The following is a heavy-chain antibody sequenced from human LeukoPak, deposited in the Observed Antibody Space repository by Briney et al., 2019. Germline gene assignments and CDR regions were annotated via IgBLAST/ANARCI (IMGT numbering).Heavy chain of an antibody. D-gene: IGHD2-21*02. CDR1: GFTFSTYW. CDR2: INSDGYST. J-gene: IGHJ4*02. V-gene: IGHV3-74*01. CDR3: ARAPVTYFDY. Sequence: GGSLRLSCAASGFTFSTYWMHWVRQAPGKGLVWVSRINSDGYSTYYADSVKGRFTISRDNAKNTVYLQMNSLRAEDTAVYYCARAPVTYFDYWGQGTLVTVSS.